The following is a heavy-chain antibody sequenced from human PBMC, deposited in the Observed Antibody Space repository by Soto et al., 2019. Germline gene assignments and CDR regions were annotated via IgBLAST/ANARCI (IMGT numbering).Heavy chain of an antibody. CDR2: ISGSGGST. Sequence: EVQLLESGGGLVQPGGSLRLSCAASGFTFSSYAMSWVRQAPGKGLEWVSAISGSGGSTYYADSVKGRFTISRDNSKNRLYLQMNSLRAEDKAVYYCARRDIVVVPADRFYYYYYMDVWGKGTTVTVSS. CDR1: GFTFSSYA. V-gene: IGHV3-23*01. J-gene: IGHJ6*03. CDR3: ARRDIVVVPADRFYYYYYMDV. D-gene: IGHD2-2*01.